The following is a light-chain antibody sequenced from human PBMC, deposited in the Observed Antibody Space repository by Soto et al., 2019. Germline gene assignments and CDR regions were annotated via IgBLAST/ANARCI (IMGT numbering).Light chain of an antibody. J-gene: IGLJ1*01. V-gene: IGLV2-23*03. CDR2: EGS. CDR3: CSYAGSSTFLYV. CDR1: SSDVGSYNL. Sequence: QAVVTQPASVSGSPGQSITISCTGTSSDVGSYNLVSWYQQHPGKAPKLMIYEGSKRPSGVSNRFSGSKSGNTASLTISGLQAEDEADYYCCSYAGSSTFLYVFGTGTKLIVL.